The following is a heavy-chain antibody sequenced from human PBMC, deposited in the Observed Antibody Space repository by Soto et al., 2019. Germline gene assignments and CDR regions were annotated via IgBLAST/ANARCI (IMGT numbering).Heavy chain of an antibody. CDR1: GFTFSSYA. D-gene: IGHD3-10*01. J-gene: IGHJ4*02. CDR3: AKVSKEAEVRGVTNIDY. Sequence: GGSLRLSCAASGFTFSSYAMSWVRQAPGKGLEWVSAISGSGGSTYYADSVKGRFTISRDNSKNTLYLQMNSLRAEDTAVYYCAKVSKEAEVRGVTNIDYWGQGTLVTVSS. CDR2: ISGSGGST. V-gene: IGHV3-23*01.